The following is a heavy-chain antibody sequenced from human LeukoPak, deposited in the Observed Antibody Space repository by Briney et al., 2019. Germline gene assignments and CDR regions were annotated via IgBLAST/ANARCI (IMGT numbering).Heavy chain of an antibody. CDR1: GYTFTSYD. D-gene: IGHD1-7*01. CDR2: ISALNGNT. V-gene: IGHV1-18*01. CDR3: ARDRPRTYNWNYVYPDVFDV. Sequence: ASVKVSCKASGYTFTSYDINWVRQATGQGLEWMGWISALNGNTEYAQKFQGRVTMTTDTSTAFMEVRSLRSDDTAVYFCARDRPRTYNWNYVYPDVFDVWGQGTMVTVSS. J-gene: IGHJ3*01.